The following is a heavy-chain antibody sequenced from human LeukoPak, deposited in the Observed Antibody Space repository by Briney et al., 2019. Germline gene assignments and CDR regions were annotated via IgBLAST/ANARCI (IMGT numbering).Heavy chain of an antibody. CDR2: INPSGGST. D-gene: IGHD3-3*01. CDR1: GYTFTSYY. J-gene: IGHJ4*02. CDR3: ARGPEDFWSGYYPTYFDY. Sequence: ASVKVSCKASGYTFTSYYMHWVRQAPGQGLEWMGIINPSGGSTSYAQKFQGRVTMTRDTSTSTVYMELSSLRSEDTAVYYCARGPEDFWSGYYPTYFDYWGQGTLVTVSS. V-gene: IGHV1-46*01.